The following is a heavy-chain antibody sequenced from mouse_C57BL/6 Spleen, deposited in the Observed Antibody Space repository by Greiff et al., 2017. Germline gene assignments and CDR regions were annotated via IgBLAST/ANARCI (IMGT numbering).Heavy chain of an antibody. CDR1: GFNIKDYY. CDR2: IDPEDGET. D-gene: IGHD1-1*01. V-gene: IGHV14-2*01. J-gene: IGHJ3*01. CDR3: ASDYYGSSSPWFAY. Sequence: EVQLQQSGAELVKPGASVKLSCTASGFNIKDYYMHLVKQRTEQGLEWIGRIDPEDGETKYAPKFQGKATITADTSSNTAYLQLSSLTSEDTAVYYCASDYYGSSSPWFAYWGQGTLVTVSA.